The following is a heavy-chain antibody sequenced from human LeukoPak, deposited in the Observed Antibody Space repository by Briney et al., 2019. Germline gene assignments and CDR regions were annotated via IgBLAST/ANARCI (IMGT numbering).Heavy chain of an antibody. CDR1: GFTFSTYA. D-gene: IGHD3-22*01. CDR3: AKDRSNQASGYYLHDY. CDR2: ISGSGGST. V-gene: IGHV3-23*01. Sequence: PGGSLRLSCAASGFTFSTYAMSWVRQAPGKGLEWVSAISGSGGSTYYAGSVKGRFTISRDNPKNTLYVQMNSLRAEDTALYYCAKDRSNQASGYYLHDYWGQGTLVTVSS. J-gene: IGHJ4*02.